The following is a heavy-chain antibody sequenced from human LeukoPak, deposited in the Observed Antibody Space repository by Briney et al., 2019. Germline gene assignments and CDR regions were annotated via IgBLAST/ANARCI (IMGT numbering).Heavy chain of an antibody. Sequence: SETLSLTCAVSGGSISSSNWWSWVRQPPGKGLEWIGEIYHSGSTNYNPSLKSRVTISVDKSKNQFSLKLSSVTAADTAVYYCARDLPPDRGVVVVAAMNYWGQGTLVTVSS. V-gene: IGHV4-4*02. J-gene: IGHJ4*02. D-gene: IGHD2-15*01. CDR2: IYHSGST. CDR3: ARDLPPDRGVVVVAAMNY. CDR1: GGSISSSNW.